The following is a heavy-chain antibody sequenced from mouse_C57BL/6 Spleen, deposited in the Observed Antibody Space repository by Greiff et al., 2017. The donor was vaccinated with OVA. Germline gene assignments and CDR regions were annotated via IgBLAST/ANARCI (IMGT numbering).Heavy chain of an antibody. Sequence: EVQGVESGGGLVKPGGSLKLSCAASGFTFSSYAMSWVRQTPEKKLEWVATISDGGSYTYYPDNVKGRFTISRDNAKNNLYLQMSHLKSEDTAMYYCARDGSYGKGGRFDYWGQGTTLTVSS. CDR2: ISDGGSYT. J-gene: IGHJ2*01. V-gene: IGHV5-4*01. CDR3: ARDGSYGKGGRFDY. D-gene: IGHD2-1*01. CDR1: GFTFSSYA.